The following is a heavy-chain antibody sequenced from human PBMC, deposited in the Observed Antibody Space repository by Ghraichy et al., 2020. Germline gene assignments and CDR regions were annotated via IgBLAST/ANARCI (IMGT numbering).Heavy chain of an antibody. V-gene: IGHV4-34*01. CDR3: ARGPIISTWYDAFDL. CDR2: INHSGST. J-gene: IGHJ3*01. Sequence: SETLSLTCAVYGGSFSFYYWNWIRQPPGKGLAWIGEINHSGSTNYNPSLKSRLTISVDTSKNQFSLKLNSVTAADTAIYYCARGPIISTWYDAFDLWGQGTMVTVSS. CDR1: GGSFSFYY. D-gene: IGHD6-13*01.